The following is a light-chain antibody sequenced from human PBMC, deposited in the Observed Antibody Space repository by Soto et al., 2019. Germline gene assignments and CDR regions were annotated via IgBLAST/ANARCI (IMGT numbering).Light chain of an antibody. CDR3: QQYSSSPPEFT. CDR1: QSVSNSY. CDR2: GAS. V-gene: IGKV3-20*01. J-gene: IGKJ3*01. Sequence: EIVLTQSPGTLSLSPGERATLSCRASQSVSNSYLAWYQQRPGQAPRLLIFGASYRATGVPDRFSGSGSGTDFTLTISRLEPEDFAVYYCQQYSSSPPEFTFGPGTKVDSK.